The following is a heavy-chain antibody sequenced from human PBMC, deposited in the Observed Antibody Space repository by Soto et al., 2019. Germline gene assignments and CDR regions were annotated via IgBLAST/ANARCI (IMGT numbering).Heavy chain of an antibody. Sequence: PGGSLRLSCAASGFSFSSYGMTWVRQAPGKGLEWVSGINRGGGRTYYADSVKGRFTISRDKAKNTLYLQLNSLRAEDTAVYYCAIYSGTYFDYWGQGTLVTVSS. CDR3: AIYSGTYFDY. J-gene: IGHJ4*02. D-gene: IGHD1-26*01. CDR1: GFSFSSYG. V-gene: IGHV3-23*01. CDR2: INRGGGRT.